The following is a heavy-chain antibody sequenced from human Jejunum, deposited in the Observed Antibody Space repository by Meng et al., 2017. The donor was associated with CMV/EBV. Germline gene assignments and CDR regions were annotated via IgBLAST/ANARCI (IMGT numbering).Heavy chain of an antibody. CDR3: ARATNFVTV. CDR2: IYSTGNT. Sequence: SLTCIVSGEPINSDNYWSWIQQSPGKGLEWIGYIYSTGNTYYNPSLKSRVTISLGTSKNQFSLKLNSVTAADTAVYYCARATNFVTVWGQGTLVTVSS. V-gene: IGHV4-30-4*01. CDR1: GEPINSDNY. J-gene: IGHJ4*02. D-gene: IGHD4-17*01.